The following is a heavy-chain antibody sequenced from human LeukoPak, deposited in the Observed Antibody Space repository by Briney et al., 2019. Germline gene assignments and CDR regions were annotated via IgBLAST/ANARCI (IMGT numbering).Heavy chain of an antibody. J-gene: IGHJ4*02. Sequence: SQTLSLTCTVSGGSISSGDYYWSWIRQPPGKGLEWIGSIYYSGSTYYNPSLKSRVTISVDTSKNQFSLKLSSVTAADTAVYYCASSLGGSYYDFWSGYHYSPFDYWGQGTLVTVSS. CDR2: IYYSGST. CDR1: GGSISSGDYY. D-gene: IGHD3-3*01. V-gene: IGHV4-39*01. CDR3: ASSLGGSYYDFWSGYHYSPFDY.